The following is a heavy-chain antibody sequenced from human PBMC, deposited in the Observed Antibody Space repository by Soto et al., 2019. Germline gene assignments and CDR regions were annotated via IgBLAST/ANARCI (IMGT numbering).Heavy chain of an antibody. D-gene: IGHD5-12*01. CDR1: GGSFSGYY. Sequence: SETLSLTCAVYGGSFSGYYWSWIRQPPGKGLEWIGEINHSGSTNYNPSLKSRVTISVDTSKNQFSLKLSSVTAADTAVYYCASGVDSRRNYYYYYGMDVWGQGTTVTVSS. V-gene: IGHV4-34*01. CDR2: INHSGST. J-gene: IGHJ6*02. CDR3: ASGVDSRRNYYYYYGMDV.